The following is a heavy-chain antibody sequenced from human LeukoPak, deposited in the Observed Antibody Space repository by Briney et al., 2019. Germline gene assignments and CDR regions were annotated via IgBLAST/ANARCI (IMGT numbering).Heavy chain of an antibody. Sequence: HPGGSLRLSCAASGFTFSSYAMSWVRQAPGKGLEWVSAISGSGGSTYYADSVKGRFTISRDNSKNTLYLQMNSLRAEDTAVYHCAKLTIFGVVTPNGMDVWGQGTTVTVSS. D-gene: IGHD3-3*01. V-gene: IGHV3-23*01. CDR2: ISGSGGST. CDR1: GFTFSSYA. J-gene: IGHJ6*02. CDR3: AKLTIFGVVTPNGMDV.